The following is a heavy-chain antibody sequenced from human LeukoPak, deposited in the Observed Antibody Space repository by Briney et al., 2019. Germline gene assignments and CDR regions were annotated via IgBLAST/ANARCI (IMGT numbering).Heavy chain of an antibody. CDR3: AKGPDGFDY. CDR2: TTYDESNK. J-gene: IGHJ4*02. Sequence: GGSLRLSCAASGFTFSNYAMYWVRQAPGKGLEWVAATTYDESNKNYADSVKGRFSISKDSSKNTLYLQMSSLTLEDTAVYYCAKGPDGFDYWGQGTLVTVSS. V-gene: IGHV3-30*04. CDR1: GFTFSNYA.